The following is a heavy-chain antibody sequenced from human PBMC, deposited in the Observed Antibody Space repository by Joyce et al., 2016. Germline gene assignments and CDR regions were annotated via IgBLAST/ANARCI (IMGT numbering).Heavy chain of an antibody. V-gene: IGHV3-30*18. Sequence: QGQLVESGGGVVQPGGSLRLSCGATGFTFSSHGMHWVRQAPDKGLEWLAVISYDGTDKYYRDSVKGRFIISRDNAKNTLFLQMNNRGGDDTALYYCAKEVVRFGELHTATGGFDVWGQGTTVTVSS. CDR3: AKEVVRFGELHTATGGFDV. CDR1: GFTFSSHG. CDR2: ISYDGTDK. J-gene: IGHJ6*02. D-gene: IGHD3-10*01.